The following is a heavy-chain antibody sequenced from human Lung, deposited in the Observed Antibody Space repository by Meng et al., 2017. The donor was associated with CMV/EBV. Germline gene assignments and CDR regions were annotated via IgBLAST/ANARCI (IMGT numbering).Heavy chain of an antibody. Sequence: QVQLVQSGAEVKKPGASVRVSCKASGYTFTNYAMHWVRQTPGQRLEWMGWINADNGNTKYSQKFQGRVTITQDTSARTAYMEVSSLRSEDTAVYYCAKTPRADWSVDYWGQGTLVTVSS. J-gene: IGHJ4*02. CDR3: AKTPRADWSVDY. V-gene: IGHV1-3*01. CDR2: INADNGNT. CDR1: GYTFTNYA. D-gene: IGHD3-9*01.